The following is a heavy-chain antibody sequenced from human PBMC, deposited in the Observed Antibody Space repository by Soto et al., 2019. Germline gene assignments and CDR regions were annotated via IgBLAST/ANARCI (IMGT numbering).Heavy chain of an antibody. D-gene: IGHD2-15*01. CDR2: ISYDGSNK. J-gene: IGHJ3*02. Sequence: QVQLVESGGAVVQPGRSLRLSCAASGFTFSSYAMHWVRQAPGKGREWVAVISYDGSNKYYADSVKGRFTISRDNSKNTLYLQMNSLRAEDTAVYYCARDQGYCSGGSCYSDAFDIWGQGTMVTVSS. CDR3: ARDQGYCSGGSCYSDAFDI. CDR1: GFTFSSYA. V-gene: IGHV3-30-3*01.